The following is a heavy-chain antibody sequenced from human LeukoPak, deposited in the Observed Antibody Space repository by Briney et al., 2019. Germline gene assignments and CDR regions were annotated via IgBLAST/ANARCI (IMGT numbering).Heavy chain of an antibody. D-gene: IGHD1-26*01. CDR3: ARDREWELLDDNWFDP. CDR2: IYTSGST. Sequence: SETLSLTCTVSGGSISSYYWSWIRQPAGKGLEWIRRIYTSGSTNYNPSLKSRVTMSADTSKNQFSLKLSSVTAADTAVYYCARDREWELLDDNWFDPWGQGTLVTVSS. J-gene: IGHJ5*02. CDR1: GGSISSYY. V-gene: IGHV4-4*07.